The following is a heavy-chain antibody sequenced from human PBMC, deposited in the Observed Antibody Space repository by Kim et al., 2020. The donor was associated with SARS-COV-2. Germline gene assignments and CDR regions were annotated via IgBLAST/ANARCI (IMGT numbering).Heavy chain of an antibody. D-gene: IGHD2-2*01. V-gene: IGHV4-39*01. Sequence: SETLSLTCTVSGGSISSSSYYWGWIRQPPGKGLEWIGSIYYSGSTYYNPSLKSRVTISVDTSKNQFSLKLSSVTDADTAVYYCARHSRIVVVPAAILAWGQGTLVTVSS. CDR3: ARHSRIVVVPAAILA. J-gene: IGHJ4*02. CDR1: GGSISSSSYY. CDR2: IYYSGST.